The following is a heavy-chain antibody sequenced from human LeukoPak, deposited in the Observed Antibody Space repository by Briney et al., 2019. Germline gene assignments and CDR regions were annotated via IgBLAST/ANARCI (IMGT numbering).Heavy chain of an antibody. CDR3: ARTTSVEMATGVDY. V-gene: IGHV1-2*02. J-gene: IGHJ4*02. Sequence: GASVKVSCKASGYTFTGYYMHWVRQAPGHGLEWMGWINPNSGGTNYAQKFQGRVTMTRDTSISTAYMELSRLRSDDTAVYYCARTTSVEMATGVDYWGQGTLVTVSS. CDR2: INPNSGGT. D-gene: IGHD5-24*01. CDR1: GYTFTGYY.